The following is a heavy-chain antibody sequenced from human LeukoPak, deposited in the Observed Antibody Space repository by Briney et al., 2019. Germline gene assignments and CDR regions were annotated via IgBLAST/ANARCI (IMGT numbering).Heavy chain of an antibody. Sequence: GESLKISCKGSGYSFTSYWIGWVRQMPGKGLEWMGIIYPGDSDTRYSPSFQGQVTISADKSISTAYLQWSSLKASDTAMYYCARQGVYCSSTSCSFEYWGQGTLVTVSS. CDR3: ARQGVYCSSTSCSFEY. J-gene: IGHJ4*02. V-gene: IGHV5-51*01. CDR2: IYPGDSDT. CDR1: GYSFTSYW. D-gene: IGHD2-2*01.